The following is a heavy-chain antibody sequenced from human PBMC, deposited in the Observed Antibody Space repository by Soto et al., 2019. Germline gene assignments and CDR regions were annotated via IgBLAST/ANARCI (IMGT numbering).Heavy chain of an antibody. D-gene: IGHD1-26*01. CDR2: TYYRSKWYS. CDR3: PTAAYSGSYQGYFDY. J-gene: IGHJ4*02. CDR1: GDSVSSNSAT. V-gene: IGHV6-1*01. Sequence: SQTLSLTCAISGDSVSSNSATWNWIRQSPSRGLEWLGRTYYRSKWYSDYAVSVKSRITINPDTSKNQFSLQLNSVTPEDTAVYYCPTAAYSGSYQGYFDYWGQGTLVTFSP.